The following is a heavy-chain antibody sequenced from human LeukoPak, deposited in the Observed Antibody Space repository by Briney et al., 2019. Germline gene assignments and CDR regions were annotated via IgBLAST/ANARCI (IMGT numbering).Heavy chain of an antibody. CDR3: ARDRDNDILSGFENWFDP. D-gene: IGHD3-9*01. CDR1: GYTFTSYG. V-gene: IGHV1-18*04. CDR2: ISAYNGNT. Sequence: ASVKVSCKASGYTFTSYGISWVRQAPGQGLEWMGWISAYNGNTNYAQKLQGRVTMTTDTSTSTAYMELRSLRSDDTAVYYCARDRDNDILSGFENWFDPWGQGTLVTVSS. J-gene: IGHJ5*02.